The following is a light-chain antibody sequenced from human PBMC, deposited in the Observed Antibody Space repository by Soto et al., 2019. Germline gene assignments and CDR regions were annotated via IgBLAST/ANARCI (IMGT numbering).Light chain of an antibody. V-gene: IGKV4-1*01. CDR1: QSVLYSSNNKNY. J-gene: IGKJ3*01. Sequence: DIVMTQSPDSLAVSLGERATINCKSSQSVLYSSNNKNYLAWYQQKPGQPPKLLIYWASTRESGVPDRFSGSGSWTDFTLTISSLQAEDVAVYDCQQYYSTLFTFGPGTKVDI. CDR3: QQYYSTLFT. CDR2: WAS.